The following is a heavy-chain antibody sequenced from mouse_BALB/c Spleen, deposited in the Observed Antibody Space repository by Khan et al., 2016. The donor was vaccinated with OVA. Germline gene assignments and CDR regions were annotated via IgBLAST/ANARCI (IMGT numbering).Heavy chain of an antibody. Sequence: EVQLQESGGDFVRPGGSLKLSCAASGFTFSTYGMSWVRQTPDKRLEWVATINTGGAYTYYPDSVKGRFTIYRDNAKNTLYLQLSSLKSEDTAIYYCARLAYYYNSEGFAYWGQGTLVTVSA. D-gene: IGHD1-1*01. V-gene: IGHV5-6*01. J-gene: IGHJ3*01. CDR1: GFTFSTYG. CDR3: ARLAYYYNSEGFAY. CDR2: INTGGAYT.